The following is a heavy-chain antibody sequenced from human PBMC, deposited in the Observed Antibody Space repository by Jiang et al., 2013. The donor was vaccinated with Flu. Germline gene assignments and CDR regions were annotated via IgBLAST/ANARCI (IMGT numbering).Heavy chain of an antibody. CDR2: IIPILGIA. CDR1: GGTFSSYA. D-gene: IGHD3-22*01. J-gene: IGHJ1*01. V-gene: IGHV1-69*04. Sequence: GSSVKVSCKASGGTFSSYAISWVRQAPGQGLEWMGRIIPILGIANYAQKFQGRVTITADKSTSTAYMELSSLRSEDTAVYYCARVVYPYYYDSSGYFPGEYFQHWGQGTLVTVSS. CDR3: ARVVYPYYYDSSGYFPGEYFQH.